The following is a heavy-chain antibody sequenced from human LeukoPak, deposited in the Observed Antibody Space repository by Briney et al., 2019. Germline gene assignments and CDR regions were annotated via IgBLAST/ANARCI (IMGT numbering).Heavy chain of an antibody. Sequence: SETLSLTCTVSGGSISSYYWSWIRQPPGKGLEWIGYIYYSGSTNYNPSLKSRVTISVDTSKNQFSLKLSSVTAADTAVYYCASLFSWGSLDAFDIWGQGTMVTVCS. CDR1: GGSISSYY. J-gene: IGHJ3*02. CDR3: ASLFSWGSLDAFDI. D-gene: IGHD2-21*01. V-gene: IGHV4-59*01. CDR2: IYYSGST.